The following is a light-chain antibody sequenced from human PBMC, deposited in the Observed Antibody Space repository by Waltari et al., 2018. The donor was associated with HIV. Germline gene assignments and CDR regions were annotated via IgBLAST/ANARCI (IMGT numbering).Light chain of an antibody. CDR3: QQSAHLGT. Sequence: DIQLTQSPSSLSSYVGDTFTITCQASQDISKHLNWYQQKPGKAPKVIISEASNLETGVPPRFSGSGSGRDFSLTISSLQPEDVATYYCQQSAHLGTFGRGTKVEL. CDR1: QDISKH. J-gene: IGKJ1*01. V-gene: IGKV1-33*01. CDR2: EAS.